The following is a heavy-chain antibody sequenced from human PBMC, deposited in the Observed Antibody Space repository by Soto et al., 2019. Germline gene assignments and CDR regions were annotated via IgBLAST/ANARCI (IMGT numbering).Heavy chain of an antibody. V-gene: IGHV1-2*04. CDR2: INPNSGGT. CDR3: ARAGLYCSGGSCYFFNYYYGMDV. CDR1: GYTFTGYY. Sequence: ASVKVSCKASGYTFTGYYMHWVRQAPGQGLEWMGWINPNSGGTNYAQKFQGWVTMTRDTSISTAYMELSRLSSDDTAVYYCARAGLYCSGGSCYFFNYYYGMDVWGQGTTVTVSS. D-gene: IGHD2-15*01. J-gene: IGHJ6*02.